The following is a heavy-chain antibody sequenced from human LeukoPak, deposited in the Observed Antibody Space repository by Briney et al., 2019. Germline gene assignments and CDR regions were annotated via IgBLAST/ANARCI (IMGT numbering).Heavy chain of an antibody. J-gene: IGHJ6*03. CDR1: GFTFSTYD. CDR2: IWYGGSNK. CDR3: AKGGSIVVVPAALMDV. V-gene: IGHV3-30*02. D-gene: IGHD2-2*01. Sequence: GGSLRLSCAASGFTFSTYDMHWVRQAPGKGLEWVAVIWYGGSNKYYADSVKGRFTISRDNSKNTLYLQMNSLRAEDTAVYYCAKGGSIVVVPAALMDVWGKGTTVTVSS.